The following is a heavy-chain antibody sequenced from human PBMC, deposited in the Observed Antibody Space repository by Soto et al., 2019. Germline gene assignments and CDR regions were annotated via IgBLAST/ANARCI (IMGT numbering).Heavy chain of an antibody. Sequence: PSETLSLTCTVSGGSISSGKYYWSWIRQPPGKGLEWIGYIYYSGSTYYNPSLKSRVTISVDTSKNQFSLKLSSVAAADLAVYYCDSLLIAVAGIGYWGQGTLVTVSS. CDR2: IYYSGST. J-gene: IGHJ4*02. CDR3: DSLLIAVAGIGY. V-gene: IGHV4-30-4*01. CDR1: GGSISSGKYY. D-gene: IGHD6-19*01.